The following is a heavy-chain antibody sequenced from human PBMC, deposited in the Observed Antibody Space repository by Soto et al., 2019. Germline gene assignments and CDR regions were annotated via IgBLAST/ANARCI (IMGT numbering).Heavy chain of an antibody. CDR1: VFTFSSYP. J-gene: IGHJ4*02. D-gene: IGHD1-26*01. Sequence: GALTRSCAVCVFTFSSYPMNWARHAPRKGLEWLSLISGSGSGTYYADSVKGRFTISRDNSKKMLYLQMNSLRAEDTAVYYCAKDQGNTIVGASRGLDHWGQGTLVTVSS. V-gene: IGHV3-23*01. CDR3: AKDQGNTIVGASRGLDH. CDR2: ISGSGSGT.